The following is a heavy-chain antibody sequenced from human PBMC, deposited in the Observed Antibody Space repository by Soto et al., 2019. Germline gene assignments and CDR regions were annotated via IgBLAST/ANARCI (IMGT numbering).Heavy chain of an antibody. CDR1: GFTFSSYS. Sequence: EVQLVESGGGLVQPGESLRLSCAASGFTFSSYSLNWVRQAPGKGLEWVSYISASSSNIYYADSVKGRFTISRDNANNLLYLQMNRLRDGDTAVYYCARDWYSNALAPDAFDIWGQGTMVIVSS. V-gene: IGHV3-48*02. CDR2: ISASSSNI. CDR3: ARDWYSNALAPDAFDI. D-gene: IGHD4-4*01. J-gene: IGHJ3*02.